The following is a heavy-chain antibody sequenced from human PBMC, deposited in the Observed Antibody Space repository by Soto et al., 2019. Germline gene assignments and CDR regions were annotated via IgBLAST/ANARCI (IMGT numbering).Heavy chain of an antibody. J-gene: IGHJ2*01. CDR1: GFTFNSYA. CDR2: ISYDGSNK. Sequence: QVQPVESGGGVVQPGRSLRLSCAASGFTFNSYAMHWVRQAPGKGLEWVAIISYDGSNKYYADSVKGRFTISRDNSKNTLYLQMNSLRAEDTAVYYCARDPLWGTAMVLWYFDLWGRGTLVTVSS. V-gene: IGHV3-30-3*01. D-gene: IGHD5-18*01. CDR3: ARDPLWGTAMVLWYFDL.